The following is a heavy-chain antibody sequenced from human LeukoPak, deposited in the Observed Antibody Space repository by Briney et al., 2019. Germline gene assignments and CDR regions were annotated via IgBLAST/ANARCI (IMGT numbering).Heavy chain of an antibody. CDR3: AKVQTYSNYGEDDGSFDI. CDR1: GFTFSSYS. CDR2: ISGSGGST. J-gene: IGHJ3*02. V-gene: IGHV3-23*01. D-gene: IGHD4-11*01. Sequence: GGSLRLSCAASGFTFSSYSMSWVRQAPGKGLEWVSSISGSGGSTYYADSVKGRFTISRDNSKNSLYLQMNSLRAEDTAVYYCAKVQTYSNYGEDDGSFDIWGQGKMVTVSS.